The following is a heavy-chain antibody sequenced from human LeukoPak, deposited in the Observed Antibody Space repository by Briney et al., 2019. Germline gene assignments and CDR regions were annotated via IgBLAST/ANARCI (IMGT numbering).Heavy chain of an antibody. CDR2: ISDTGGTI. D-gene: IGHD3-22*01. V-gene: IGHV3-23*01. J-gene: IGHJ4*03. CDR3: AKRGVVIRVILVGFHKQAYYFDS. CDR1: GIILSNYG. Sequence: GGSLRLSCAVSGIILSNYGMSWVRQAPGKGLQWVAGISDTGGTITYADSVSGRFAISRDNAKNTLYLQMNSLRAEDTAVYFCAKRGVVIRVILVGFHKQAYYFDSWGHGPWSPSPQ.